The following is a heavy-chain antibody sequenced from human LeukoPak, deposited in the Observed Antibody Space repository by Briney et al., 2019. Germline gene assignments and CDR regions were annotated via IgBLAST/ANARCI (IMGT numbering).Heavy chain of an antibody. D-gene: IGHD3-10*01. CDR2: ISTGSSTI. CDR1: GXTFSSYS. Sequence: GGSPRLSCAASGXTFSSYSLIWVRQAPGKGLEWVSYISTGSSTIYYADSVKGRFTISRDNAKNSLYLQMNSLRDEDTAVYYCARDVERTGGTYYYGSGSPRGWGQGTLVTVSS. CDR3: ARDVERTGGTYYYGSGSPRG. V-gene: IGHV3-48*02. J-gene: IGHJ4*02.